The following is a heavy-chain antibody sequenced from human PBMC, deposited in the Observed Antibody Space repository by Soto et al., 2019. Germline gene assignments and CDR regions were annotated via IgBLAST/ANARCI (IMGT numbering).Heavy chain of an antibody. CDR2: IYTSGST. Sequence: SETLSLTCTVSGGSISSYYCSWIRQPAGKGLEWIGRIYTSGSTNYNPSLKSRVTMSVDTSKNQFSLKLSSVTAADTAVYYCARDRHYYDSSGYYLNWFDPWGQGTLVTVSS. V-gene: IGHV4-4*07. D-gene: IGHD3-22*01. J-gene: IGHJ5*02. CDR1: GGSISSYY. CDR3: ARDRHYYDSSGYYLNWFDP.